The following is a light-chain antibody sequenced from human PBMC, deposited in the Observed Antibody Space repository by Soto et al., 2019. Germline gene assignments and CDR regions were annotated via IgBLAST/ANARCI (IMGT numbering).Light chain of an antibody. V-gene: IGLV2-14*01. CDR1: SSDVGGYNY. CDR3: SSYTSDSTYV. Sequence: QSALTQPASVSGSPGQSITISCTGTSSDVGGYNYVSWYQEHPGKAPKLMIYDVSNRPSGVSNRFSGSKSGNTASLTISGLQAEDEADYYSSSYTSDSTYVFGTGTKVTVL. J-gene: IGLJ1*01. CDR2: DVS.